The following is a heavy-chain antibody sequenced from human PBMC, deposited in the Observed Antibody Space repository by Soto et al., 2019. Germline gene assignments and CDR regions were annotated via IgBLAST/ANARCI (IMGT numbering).Heavy chain of an antibody. CDR2: ISVYNGKT. D-gene: IGHD2-21*02. Sequence: QVQLVQSGAEVKKPGASVQVSCKASGYAFTSYGISWVRQAPGQGLEWMGWISVYNGKTNYAQKLQGRVTMTTDTSPSTAYKELRRLRSDDTAVYYCARAPSGKFTVVTRYAFDLWGQGTMVTVSS. CDR3: ARAPSGKFTVVTRYAFDL. V-gene: IGHV1-18*04. J-gene: IGHJ3*01. CDR1: GYAFTSYG.